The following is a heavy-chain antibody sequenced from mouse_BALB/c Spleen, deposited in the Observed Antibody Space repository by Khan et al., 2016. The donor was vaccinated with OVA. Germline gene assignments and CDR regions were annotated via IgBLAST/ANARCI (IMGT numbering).Heavy chain of an antibody. Sequence: QVQLQQSGAELARPGASVKLSCKASGYTFTSYWMQWVKQRPGQGLEWIGAIYPGDGDTRYTQKFKGKATLTTDKSSSTAYMPLSTLASEDSAVFYWSRTGGPYYCYFGYFDVWGAGTTVTVSS. J-gene: IGHJ1*01. CDR3: SRTGGPYYCYFGYFDV. V-gene: IGHV1-87*01. CDR1: GYTFTSYW. CDR2: IYPGDGDT. D-gene: IGHD2-12*01.